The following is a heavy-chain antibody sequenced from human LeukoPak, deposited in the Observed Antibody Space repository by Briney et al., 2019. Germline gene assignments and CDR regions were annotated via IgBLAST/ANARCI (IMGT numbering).Heavy chain of an antibody. Sequence: GGSLRLSCAASGFTFSSYGMHWVRQAPGKGLEWVAFIRYDGSNKYYADSVKGRFTISRDNSKNTLYLQMNSLRAEDTAVYYCARGWWGGYSYGLDYWGQGTLVTVSS. CDR1: GFTFSSYG. D-gene: IGHD5-18*01. CDR2: IRYDGSNK. V-gene: IGHV3-30*02. J-gene: IGHJ4*02. CDR3: ARGWWGGYSYGLDY.